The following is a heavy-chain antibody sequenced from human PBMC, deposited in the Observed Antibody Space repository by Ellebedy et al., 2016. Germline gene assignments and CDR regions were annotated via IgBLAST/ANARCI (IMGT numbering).Heavy chain of an antibody. J-gene: IGHJ4*02. CDR3: VHRTTVTSVDY. V-gene: IGHV2-5*01. D-gene: IGHD4-11*01. Sequence: SGPTLVKPTQTLTLTCTFSGFSLSTSEVVVGWVRQPPGKALEWLAFIYWNDDKRYSPSLRSRLTITKDSSKNQVVLTLTNVDPVDTATYYCVHRTTVTSVDYWGQGSLVTVSS. CDR2: IYWNDDK. CDR1: GFSLSTSEVV.